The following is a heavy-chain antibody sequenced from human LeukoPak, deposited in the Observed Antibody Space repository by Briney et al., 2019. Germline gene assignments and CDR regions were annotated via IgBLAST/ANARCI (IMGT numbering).Heavy chain of an antibody. CDR3: AREQLAPAPGGYGMDV. CDR2: ISSSSSYI. CDR1: GFTFSSYS. Sequence: PGGSLRLSCAASGFTFSSYSMNWVRQAPGKGLEWVSSISSSSSYIYYADSVKGRFTISRDNAKNSLYLQMNSLRAEDTAVYYCAREQLAPAPGGYGMDVWGQGTTVTVSS. D-gene: IGHD2-8*02. J-gene: IGHJ6*02. V-gene: IGHV3-21*04.